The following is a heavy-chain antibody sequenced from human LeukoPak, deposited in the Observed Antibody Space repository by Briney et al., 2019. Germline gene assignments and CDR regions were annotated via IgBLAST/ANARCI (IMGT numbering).Heavy chain of an antibody. CDR2: ISAYNGNT. V-gene: IGHV1-18*01. J-gene: IGHJ6*03. CDR1: GGTFSSYA. D-gene: IGHD3-10*01. Sequence: GSSVKVSCKASGGTFSSYAISWVRQAPGQGLEWMGWISAYNGNTNYAQKLQGRVTMTTDTSTSTAYMELRSLRSDDTAVYYCARSPPPSPLSITYYYYMDVWGKGTTVTVSS. CDR3: ARSPPPSPLSITYYYYMDV.